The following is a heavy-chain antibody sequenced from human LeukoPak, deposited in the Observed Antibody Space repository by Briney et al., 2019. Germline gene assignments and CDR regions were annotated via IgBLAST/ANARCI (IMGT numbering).Heavy chain of an antibody. J-gene: IGHJ3*02. CDR1: GGSISSGGYY. CDR3: AREFDYGGNSRAFDI. V-gene: IGHV4-31*03. Sequence: SQTLSLTCTVSGGSISSGGYYWSWIRQHPGKGLEWIGYIYYSGSTYYNPSLKSRVTISVDTSKNHFSLKLSSVTAADTAVYYCAREFDYGGNSRAFDIWGQGTMVTVSS. CDR2: IYYSGST. D-gene: IGHD4-23*01.